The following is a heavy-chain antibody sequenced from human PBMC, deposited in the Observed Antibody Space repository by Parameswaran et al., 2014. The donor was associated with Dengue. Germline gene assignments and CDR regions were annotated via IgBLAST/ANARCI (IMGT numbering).Heavy chain of an antibody. CDR3: ARDNKYSSSSDSNYYGMDV. D-gene: IGHD6-6*01. Sequence: VRQMPGKGLEWVSPISSSSSYIYYADSVKGRFTISRDNAKNSLYLQMNSLRAEDTAVYYCARDNKYSSSSDSNYYGMDVWGPRDHGHRLL. CDR2: ISSSSSYI. J-gene: IGHJ6*01. V-gene: IGHV3-21*01.